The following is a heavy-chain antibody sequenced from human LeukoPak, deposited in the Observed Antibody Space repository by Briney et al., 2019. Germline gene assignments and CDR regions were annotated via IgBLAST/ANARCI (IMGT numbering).Heavy chain of an antibody. V-gene: IGHV3-23*01. CDR1: GIVFSNTA. CDR3: AKDGGQYSSGPEFDP. CDR2: ISGGGERA. D-gene: IGHD6-19*01. J-gene: IGHJ5*02. Sequence: GGSLRLTCAASGIVFSNTAMNWARQSPGRGLEWVSAISGGGERAFYADSVKGRFTISRDNSKNMLYLQMNSLRADDTAIYYCAKDGGQYSSGPEFDPRGQGALVTVSS.